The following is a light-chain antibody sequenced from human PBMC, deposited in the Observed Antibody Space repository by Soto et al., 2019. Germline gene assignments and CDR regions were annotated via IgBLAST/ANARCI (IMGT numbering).Light chain of an antibody. CDR2: AAS. J-gene: IGKJ1*01. CDR1: QGISNN. CDR3: HGYNLGST. V-gene: IGKV1-27*01. Sequence: DIQMTQSPSSLSASVGDRVTITCRASQGISNNLAWYQQKPVRGPTLLIYAASILQSGVPPRFSGSGSGTEFTLNITSLQPEGVGSFYCHGYNLGSTFGQGTEVEI.